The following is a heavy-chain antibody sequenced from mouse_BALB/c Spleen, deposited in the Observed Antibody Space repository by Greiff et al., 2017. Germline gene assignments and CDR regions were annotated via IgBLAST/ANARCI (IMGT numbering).Heavy chain of an antibody. CDR3: ARGYYGSSYFDY. Sequence: EVQVVESGGGLVKPGGSLKLSCAASGFTFSSYAMSWVRQTPEKRLEWVASISSGGSTYYPDSVKGRFTISRDNARNILYLQMSSLRSEDTAMYYCARGYYGSSYFDYWGQGTTLTVSS. CDR2: ISSGGST. V-gene: IGHV5-6-5*01. D-gene: IGHD1-1*01. J-gene: IGHJ2*01. CDR1: GFTFSSYA.